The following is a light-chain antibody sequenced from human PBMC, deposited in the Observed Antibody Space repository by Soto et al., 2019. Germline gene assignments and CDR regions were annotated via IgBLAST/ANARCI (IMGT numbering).Light chain of an antibody. CDR3: CSYAGSYTWV. V-gene: IGLV2-11*01. CDR1: SSDVGGYNF. Sequence: QSALTQPRSVSGSPGQSVTISCTGTSSDVGGYNFVSWYQQHPGKAPKLMMYDVSKRPSGVPDRFSGSKSGNTASLTISWLQAEDEADYYCCSYAGSYTWVFGGGTKVTVL. J-gene: IGLJ3*02. CDR2: DVS.